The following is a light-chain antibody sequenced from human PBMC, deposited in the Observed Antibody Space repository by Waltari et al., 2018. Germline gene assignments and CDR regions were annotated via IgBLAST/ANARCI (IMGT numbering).Light chain of an antibody. V-gene: IGKV1-39*01. CDR2: GAT. J-gene: IGKJ1*01. CDR3: QQSFTTLWT. Sequence: DIQMTKSPSTPPASVGDRVTIPCRAGQSISVYLNWYQQKHGEAPKLLIHGATTLENGVPTRFSGSGSGTDFTLTISTLHPEDFATYYCQQSFTTLWTFGQGTEVEIK. CDR1: QSISVY.